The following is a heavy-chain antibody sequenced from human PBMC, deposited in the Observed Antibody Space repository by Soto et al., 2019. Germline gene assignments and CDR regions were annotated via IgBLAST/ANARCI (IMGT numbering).Heavy chain of an antibody. J-gene: IGHJ6*02. CDR1: GGSISSGSYY. Sequence: QVQLQESGPGLVKPSQTLSLTCTVSGGSISSGSYYWSWIRQLPGKGLEWIGYIYYSGSTYYNPSLKWRVTISVDTSKNRFSLKLNSVTDADTAVYYCATRTDYYYGSGSLGGMDVWGQGTTVTVSS. V-gene: IGHV4-31*03. CDR3: ATRTDYYYGSGSLGGMDV. D-gene: IGHD3-10*01. CDR2: IYYSGST.